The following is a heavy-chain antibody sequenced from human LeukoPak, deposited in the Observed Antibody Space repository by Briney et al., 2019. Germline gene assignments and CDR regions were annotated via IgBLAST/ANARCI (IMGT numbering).Heavy chain of an antibody. D-gene: IGHD5-18*01. CDR1: GGSFSGYY. J-gene: IGHJ5*02. Sequence: SETMSLTCAVYGGSFSGYYWSWILQPPGKGLEWIGEINHSGSTNYNPSLKSRVTISVDTSKNQFSLKLSSMTAADTAVYYCASRPAMVGRYWFDPWGQGTLVTVSS. CDR2: INHSGST. CDR3: ASRPAMVGRYWFDP. V-gene: IGHV4-34*01.